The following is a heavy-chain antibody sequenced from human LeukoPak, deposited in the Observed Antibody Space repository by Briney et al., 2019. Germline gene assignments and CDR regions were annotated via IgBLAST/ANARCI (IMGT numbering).Heavy chain of an antibody. CDR1: GFTFSSYA. Sequence: PGGSLRLSCAASGFTFSSYAMSWVRQAPGKGLEWVSAISGSGGSTYYADSVKGRFTISRDNSKNTLYPQMNSLRAEDTAVYYCPPRGVADFDYWGQGTLVTVSS. D-gene: IGHD3-10*01. CDR2: ISGSGGST. CDR3: PPRGVADFDY. V-gene: IGHV3-23*01. J-gene: IGHJ4*02.